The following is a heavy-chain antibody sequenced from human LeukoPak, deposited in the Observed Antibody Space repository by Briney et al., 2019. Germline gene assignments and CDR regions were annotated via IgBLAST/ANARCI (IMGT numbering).Heavy chain of an antibody. J-gene: IGHJ3*02. CDR3: ARPRSLMTRDAFDI. CDR1: DYTFTSYD. Sequence: ASVKVSCKASDYTFTSYDIIWVRQAPGQGLEWMGGISAYTGNANYAQNLQGRVTMTTDTSTSTVYLELRSLRSDDTAVYYCARPRSLMTRDAFDIWGQGTMVTVSS. V-gene: IGHV1-18*01. CDR2: ISAYTGNA. D-gene: IGHD3-16*01.